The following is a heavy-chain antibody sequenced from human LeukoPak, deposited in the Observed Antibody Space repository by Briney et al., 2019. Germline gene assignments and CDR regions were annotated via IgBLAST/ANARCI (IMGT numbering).Heavy chain of an antibody. CDR3: ARDHNYAFDN. CDR1: GFTFSDYS. CDR2: IGISSGNT. J-gene: IGHJ4*02. Sequence: GGSLSLSCAAPGFTFSDYSLNWVGQAPGKALEWISYIGISSGNTKYADSVKGRFTISGDSAKSSLYLQMNSLRVEDTAVYYCARDHNYAFDNWGQGTLVTVSS. D-gene: IGHD1-1*01. V-gene: IGHV3-48*04.